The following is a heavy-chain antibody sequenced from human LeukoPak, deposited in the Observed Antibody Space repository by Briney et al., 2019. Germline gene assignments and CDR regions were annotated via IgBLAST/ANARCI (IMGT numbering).Heavy chain of an antibody. CDR1: GFTFSSYA. V-gene: IGHV3-30-3*01. CDR2: ISYDGSNK. J-gene: IGHJ3*02. D-gene: IGHD6-19*01. Sequence: PGRSLRLSCAASGFTFSSYAMHWVRQAPGKGLEWVAVISYDGSNKYYADSVKGRFTISRDNAKNSLYLQMNSLRAEDTAVYYCARGLGDIWGQGTMVTVSS. CDR3: ARGLGDI.